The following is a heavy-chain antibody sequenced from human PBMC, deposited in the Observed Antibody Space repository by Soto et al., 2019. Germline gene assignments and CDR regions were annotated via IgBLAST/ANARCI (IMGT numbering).Heavy chain of an antibody. J-gene: IGHJ6*02. V-gene: IGHV1-69*06. CDR1: GGTFSSYA. CDR3: ARDDPRVVAATNYYYGMDG. Sequence: QVQLVQSGAEVKKPGSSVKVSCKASGGTFSSYAISWVRQAPGQGLEWMGGIIPILGTANYAQKFQGRVTMTADKSTSTADMELSSVRAEDTAVEYCARDDPRVVAATNYYYGMDGGGQGTTGTVSS. CDR2: IIPILGTA. D-gene: IGHD2-15*01.